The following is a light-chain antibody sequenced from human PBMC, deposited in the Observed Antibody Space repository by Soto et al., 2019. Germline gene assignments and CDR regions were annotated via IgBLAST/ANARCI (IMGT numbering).Light chain of an antibody. J-gene: IGLJ2*01. CDR2: QDS. CDR1: KLGDKY. CDR3: QAWDSSTGV. V-gene: IGLV3-1*01. Sequence: SYELTQPPSVSVSPGQTASITCSGDKLGDKYACWYQQKPGQSPVLVIYQDSKRPSGIPERFSGSNSGNTATLTISGTQAMDEADYYCQAWDSSTGVFGGGTKAHRP.